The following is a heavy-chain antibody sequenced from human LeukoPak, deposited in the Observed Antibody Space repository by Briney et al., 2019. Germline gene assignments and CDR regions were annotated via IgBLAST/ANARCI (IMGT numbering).Heavy chain of an antibody. CDR1: GFTFSSYW. V-gene: IGHV3-7*01. J-gene: IGHJ4*02. CDR3: ARDVNGYRDY. Sequence: PGGSLRLSCTASGFTFSSYWMTWVRQAPGKGLEWVANIKQDGSENYYVDSVTGRFTISRDNAKNSLCLQMNSLRGEDTAVYYCARDVNGYRDYWGQGTLVTVSS. CDR2: IKQDGSEN. D-gene: IGHD2-8*01.